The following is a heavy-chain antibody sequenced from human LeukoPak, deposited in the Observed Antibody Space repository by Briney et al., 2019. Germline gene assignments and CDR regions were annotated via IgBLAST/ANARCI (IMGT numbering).Heavy chain of an antibody. Sequence: PSETLFLTCTVSGGSISSYYWSWIRQPPGKGLEWIGYIYYSGSTNYNPSLKGRVTISVDTSKNQFSLKLSSVTAADTAVYYCARQYSSSSHFDYWGQGTLVTVSS. V-gene: IGHV4-59*01. J-gene: IGHJ4*02. D-gene: IGHD6-6*01. CDR3: ARQYSSSSHFDY. CDR2: IYYSGST. CDR1: GGSISSYY.